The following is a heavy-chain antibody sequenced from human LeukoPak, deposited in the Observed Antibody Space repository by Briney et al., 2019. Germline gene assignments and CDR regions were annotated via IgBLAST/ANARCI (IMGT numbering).Heavy chain of an antibody. D-gene: IGHD2-15*01. V-gene: IGHV3-21*01. Sequence: GRALRLSCAASGFTFSSYIMTWVRQAPGKGLEWVSSISSSSSYLYYADSVKGRFTISGANAKNSLYLQINSLRAEDTAVYYCASALTRDIGAFTPGLGMGVWGHGTTVTVSS. CDR1: GFTFSSYI. J-gene: IGHJ6*02. CDR2: ISSSSSYL. CDR3: ASALTRDIGAFTPGLGMGV.